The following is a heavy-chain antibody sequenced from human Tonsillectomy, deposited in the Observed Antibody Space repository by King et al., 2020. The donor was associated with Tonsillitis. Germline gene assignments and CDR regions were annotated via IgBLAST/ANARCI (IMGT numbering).Heavy chain of an antibody. CDR2: IYYSGST. Sequence: QLQESGPGLVKPSETLSLTCTVSGGSISSSSYYWGWIRQPPGKGLEWIGSIYYSGSTYYNPSLKSRVTISVDTSKNQFSLKLSSVTAADTAVYYCAWGRTTVTTGWFDPWGQGTLVTVSS. J-gene: IGHJ5*02. D-gene: IGHD4-17*01. V-gene: IGHV4-39*07. CDR3: AWGRTTVTTGWFDP. CDR1: GGSISSSSYY.